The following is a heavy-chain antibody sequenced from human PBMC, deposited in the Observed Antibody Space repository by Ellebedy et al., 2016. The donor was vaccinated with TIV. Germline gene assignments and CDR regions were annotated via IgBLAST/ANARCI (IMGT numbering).Heavy chain of an antibody. Sequence: GGSLRLXXAASGFIFNNYWMSWVRQAPGKGLEWVANIKEDGSEKYYVDSVKGRFTISRDNAKNSLFLQMNSLRADDTAVYFCARDKGAMSTTLGSRFDYWGQGNLVSVS. J-gene: IGHJ4*02. V-gene: IGHV3-7*01. CDR1: GFIFNNYW. CDR2: IKEDGSEK. D-gene: IGHD3-10*01. CDR3: ARDKGAMSTTLGSRFDY.